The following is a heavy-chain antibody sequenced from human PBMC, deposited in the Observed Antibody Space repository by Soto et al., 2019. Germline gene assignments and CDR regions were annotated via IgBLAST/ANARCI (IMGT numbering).Heavy chain of an antibody. CDR1: GFIFSSYG. V-gene: IGHV3-30*03. Sequence: GGSLRLSCAASGFIFSSYGMHWVRQAPGKGLEWVAVISYDGSNKYYADSVKGRFTISSDNSRNTLYLQMDRLRAEDTVLYYCATLGAYGERYYYCMDVWGQGTMVTVSS. D-gene: IGHD4-17*01. CDR3: ATLGAYGERYYYCMDV. CDR2: ISYDGSNK. J-gene: IGHJ6*02.